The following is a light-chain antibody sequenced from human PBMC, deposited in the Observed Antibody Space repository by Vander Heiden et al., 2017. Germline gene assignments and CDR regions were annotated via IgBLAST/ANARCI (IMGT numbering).Light chain of an antibody. CDR2: TTS. J-gene: IGKJ4*01. V-gene: IGKV1D-12*01. CDR1: QGIGSW. CDR3: QQAYSFRPT. Sequence: DIQLTQSPSSVGDRVNITCRASQGIGSWLAWYQQKPGKAPKLLIYTTSNLQSGVPSRFSGSGSGTDFTLTISSLQPEDFATYYCQQAYSFRPTVGGGTKVEI.